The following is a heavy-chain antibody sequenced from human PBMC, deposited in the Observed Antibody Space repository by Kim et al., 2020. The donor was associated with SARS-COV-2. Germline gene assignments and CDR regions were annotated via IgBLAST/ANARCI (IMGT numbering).Heavy chain of an antibody. CDR2: ISSSSSYT. CDR1: GFTFSSYS. Sequence: GGSLRLSCAASGFTFSSYSMNWVRQAPGKGLEWVSSISSSSSYTYYADSVKGRFTISRDNAKNSLYLQMNSLRAEDTAVYYCAGGYGSGSYQYYYYYGMDVWGQGTTVTVSS. J-gene: IGHJ6*02. CDR3: AGGYGSGSYQYYYYYGMDV. D-gene: IGHD3-10*01. V-gene: IGHV3-21*01.